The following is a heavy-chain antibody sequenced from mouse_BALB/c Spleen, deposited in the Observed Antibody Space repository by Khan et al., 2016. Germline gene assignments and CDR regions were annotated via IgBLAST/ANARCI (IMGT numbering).Heavy chain of an antibody. CDR1: GYTFTTYW. V-gene: IGHV1-7*01. CDR2: INPSTGYS. Sequence: QVQLQQSGAELAEPGASVKLSCKASGYTFTTYWMHWVKQRPGQGLEWIGYINPSTGYSAYNQIFKDKATLTADKSSSTAYMQLNSLTSEDSAVYYCARDLDYWGQGTTLTVSS. CDR3: ARDLDY. J-gene: IGHJ2*01.